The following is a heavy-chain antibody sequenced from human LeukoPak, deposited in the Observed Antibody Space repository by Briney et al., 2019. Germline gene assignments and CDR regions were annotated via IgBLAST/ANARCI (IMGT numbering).Heavy chain of an antibody. CDR1: GFTFSTYW. CDR2: TNSDGSST. D-gene: IGHD5-12*01. V-gene: IGHV3-74*01. Sequence: GGSLRLSCAASGFTFSTYWMHWVRQAPGKGLVWVSRTNSDGSSTNYADSVKGRFTMSRDNAKNTLYLQMNSLRAEDTAVYYCARRGWRGGYDYWGQGTLVTVSS. J-gene: IGHJ4*02. CDR3: ARRGWRGGYDY.